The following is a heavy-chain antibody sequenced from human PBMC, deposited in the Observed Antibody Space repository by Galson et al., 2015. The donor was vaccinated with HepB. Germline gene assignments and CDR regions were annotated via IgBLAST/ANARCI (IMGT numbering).Heavy chain of an antibody. CDR2: IIPILDIP. J-gene: IGHJ4*02. Sequence: SVKVSCKASGGTFSSYGINWVRQAPGQGLEWMGRIIPILDIPNYAQKFQGRVSITADKSTSTAYMELSSLRSEDTAVYYCARERINTVKGGLGYWGQGTLVTFSS. CDR1: GGTFSSYG. V-gene: IGHV1-69*04. CDR3: ARERINTVKGGLGY. D-gene: IGHD4-17*01.